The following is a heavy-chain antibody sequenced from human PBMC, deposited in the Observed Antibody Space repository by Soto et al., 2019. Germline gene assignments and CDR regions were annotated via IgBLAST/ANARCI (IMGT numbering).Heavy chain of an antibody. Sequence: PGGSLRLSCAASGFTFSSYGMHWVRQAPGKGLEWVAVVRYDGTNKNYADSVKGRFTISRDNSKNTLYLQMNSLRAEDTAVYYCVRGTSTSPDYWGQGTLVTAPQ. CDR2: VRYDGTNK. D-gene: IGHD2-2*01. CDR1: GFTFSSYG. V-gene: IGHV3-33*01. CDR3: VRGTSTSPDY. J-gene: IGHJ4*02.